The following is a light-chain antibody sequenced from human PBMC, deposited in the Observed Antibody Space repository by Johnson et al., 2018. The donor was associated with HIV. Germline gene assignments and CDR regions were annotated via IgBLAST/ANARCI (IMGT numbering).Light chain of an antibody. CDR1: SSNIGNNY. CDR3: GTWDSSLSALYV. CDR2: DNN. J-gene: IGLJ1*01. Sequence: QSVLTQPPSVSAAPGQKVTISCSGSSSNIGNNYVSWYQQLPGTAPKLLIYDNNKRPSGIPDRFSGSTSGTSATLGITGLQTGAEADYYCGTWDSSLSALYVFGTGTKVPVL. V-gene: IGLV1-51*01.